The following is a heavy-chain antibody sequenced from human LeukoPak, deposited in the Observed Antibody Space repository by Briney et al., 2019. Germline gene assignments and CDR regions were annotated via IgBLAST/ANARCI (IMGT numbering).Heavy chain of an antibody. CDR1: GGSFSGYY. CDR2: IYTSGST. D-gene: IGHD3-10*01. J-gene: IGHJ6*03. CDR3: ARVSYYGSGSYHDAYYYYYYYMDV. V-gene: IGHV4-59*10. Sequence: PSETLSLTCAVYGGSFSGYYWSWIRQPAGKGLEWIGRIYTSGSTNYNPSLKSRVTMSVDTSKNQFSLKLSSVTAADTAVYYCARVSYYGSGSYHDAYYYYYYYMDVWGKGTTVTISS.